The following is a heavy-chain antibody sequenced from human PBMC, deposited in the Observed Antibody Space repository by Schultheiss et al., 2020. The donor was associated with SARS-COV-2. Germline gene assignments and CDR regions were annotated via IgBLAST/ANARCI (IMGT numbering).Heavy chain of an antibody. Sequence: SQTLSLTCTVSGGSISSGSYYWSWIRQPAGKGLEWIGRIYTSGSTNYNPSLKCRITISVDTSKNQFSLKLGSVTAADTAVYYCARVRGVAGTIDYWGQGTLVTVSS. CDR1: GGSISSGSYY. CDR3: ARVRGVAGTIDY. V-gene: IGHV4-61*02. J-gene: IGHJ4*02. CDR2: IYTSGST. D-gene: IGHD6-19*01.